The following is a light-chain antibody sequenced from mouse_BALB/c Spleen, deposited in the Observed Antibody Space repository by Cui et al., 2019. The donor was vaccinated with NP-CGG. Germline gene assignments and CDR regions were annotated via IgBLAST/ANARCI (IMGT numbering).Light chain of an antibody. CDR1: TGAVTTSNY. CDR2: GTN. J-gene: IGLJ1*01. CDR3: ALWYSNHWV. V-gene: IGLV1*01. Sequence: QPLVTQELAPTTSPGETVTLTCRSSTGAVTTSNYANWVQEKPDHLFTGLIGGTNNRAPGVPARFSGSLIGDKAVLTITGAQTEDEAIYFCALWYSNHWVFGGGTKLTVL.